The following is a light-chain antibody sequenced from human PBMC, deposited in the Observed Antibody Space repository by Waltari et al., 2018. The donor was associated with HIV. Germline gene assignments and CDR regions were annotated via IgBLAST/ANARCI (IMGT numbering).Light chain of an antibody. CDR3: AAWDSSLSGLKWV. V-gene: IGLV1-47*01. Sequence: QSVLTQSPSASGPPGQRVTISCSGSTSNIGSNYVYWYQQLPGTAPKLLICGDAQLPSGFPDGFACSWVGSSASLAGSGLRSEDEADYYCAAWDSSLSGLKWVFGGGTKLTVL. J-gene: IGLJ3*02. CDR1: TSNIGSNY. CDR2: GDA.